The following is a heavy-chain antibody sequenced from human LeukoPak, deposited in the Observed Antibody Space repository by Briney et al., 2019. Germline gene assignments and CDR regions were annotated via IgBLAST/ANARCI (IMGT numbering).Heavy chain of an antibody. V-gene: IGHV5-51*01. J-gene: IGHJ4*02. CDR3: ASKGDLGGFFDY. Sequence: GGSLKISCKGSGYSFTSFWIGWVRQMPGKGLEWMGIIYPGDSYTTYSPAFQGQVTISADKSITTAYLQWSSLKASDTAMYYCASKGDLGGFFDYWGQGTLVTVSS. D-gene: IGHD3-16*01. CDR1: GYSFTSFW. CDR2: IYPGDSYT.